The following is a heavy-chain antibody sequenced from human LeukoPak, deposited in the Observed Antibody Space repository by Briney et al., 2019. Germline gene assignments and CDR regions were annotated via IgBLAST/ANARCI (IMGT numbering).Heavy chain of an antibody. CDR1: GASVSNSH. V-gene: IGHV4-59*02. J-gene: IGHJ4*02. D-gene: IGHD2/OR15-2a*01. CDR2: LSYTGKT. Sequence: SGTLSLTCAVSGASVSNSHWNWIRQFPGKGLEWIGCLSYTGKTDYNPSLSSRVTISLGTSNNQVSLKLKSVTAAETAVYYCSEGYFEPFAHWGPGTLVTVSS. CDR3: SEGYFEPFAH.